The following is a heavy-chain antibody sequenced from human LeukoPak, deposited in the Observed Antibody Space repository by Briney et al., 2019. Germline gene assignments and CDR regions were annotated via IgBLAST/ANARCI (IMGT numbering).Heavy chain of an antibody. V-gene: IGHV4-34*01. J-gene: IGHJ4*02. CDR3: ARATSLIAAAGTTIDY. D-gene: IGHD6-13*01. CDR2: INHSGST. Sequence: PSETLSLTCAVYGGSFSGYYWSWIRQPPGKGLEWIGEINHSGSTNYNPSLKSRVTISVDTSKNQFSLKLSSVTAADTAVYYCARATSLIAAAGTTIDYWGQGTLVTVSS. CDR1: GGSFSGYY.